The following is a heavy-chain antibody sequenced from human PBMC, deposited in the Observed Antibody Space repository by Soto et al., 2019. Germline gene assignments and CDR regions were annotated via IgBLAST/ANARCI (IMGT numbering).Heavy chain of an antibody. CDR3: ALPTVDSSSSAFSY. CDR2: IIPIFGTA. Sequence: QVQLVQSGAEVKKPGSSVKVSCKASGGTFSSYAISWVRQAPGQGLEWMGGIIPIFGTANYAQKFQGRVTITADESTRTAYVELSSLRSEDTAVYYCALPTVDSSSSAFSYWGQGTLVTVSS. D-gene: IGHD6-6*01. J-gene: IGHJ4*02. CDR1: GGTFSSYA. V-gene: IGHV1-69*12.